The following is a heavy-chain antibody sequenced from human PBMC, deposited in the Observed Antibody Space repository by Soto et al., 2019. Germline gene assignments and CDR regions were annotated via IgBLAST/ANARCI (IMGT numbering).Heavy chain of an antibody. V-gene: IGHV4-59*01. Sequence: SETLSLTCTVSGGSISSYYWSWIRQPPGKGLEWIGYIYYSGSTNYNPSLKSRVTISVDTSKNQFSLKLSSVTAADTAVYYCAREGLITGTTYSYYGMDVWGQGTTVTVPS. CDR3: AREGLITGTTYSYYGMDV. CDR2: IYYSGST. D-gene: IGHD1-7*01. CDR1: GGSISSYY. J-gene: IGHJ6*02.